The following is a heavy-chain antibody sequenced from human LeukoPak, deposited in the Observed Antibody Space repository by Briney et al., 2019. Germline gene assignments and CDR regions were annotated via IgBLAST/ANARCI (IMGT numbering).Heavy chain of an antibody. Sequence: PSETLSLTCTVSGGSISSYYWSWIRQPAGKGLEWIGRIYNRGSANYNPSLKSRVTISVDTSKNQFSLKLSSVTAADTAVYYCARDLTIFGVVHYYYYIDVWGKGTTVTVSS. D-gene: IGHD3-3*01. CDR1: GGSISSYY. V-gene: IGHV4-4*07. J-gene: IGHJ6*03. CDR3: ARDLTIFGVVHYYYYIDV. CDR2: IYNRGSA.